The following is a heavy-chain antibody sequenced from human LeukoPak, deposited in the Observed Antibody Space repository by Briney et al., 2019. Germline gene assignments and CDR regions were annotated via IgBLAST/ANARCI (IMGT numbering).Heavy chain of an antibody. D-gene: IGHD2-2*01. CDR2: IRSKANSYAT. CDR3: TRQYCSSTSCYDY. J-gene: IGHJ4*02. Sequence: GGSLKLSCAASGFTFSGSAMHWVRQASGKGLEWVGRIRSKANSYATAYAASVKGRFTISRDDSKNTAYLQMNSRKTEDTAVYYCTRQYCSSTSCYDYWGQGTLVTVSS. CDR1: GFTFSGSA. V-gene: IGHV3-73*01.